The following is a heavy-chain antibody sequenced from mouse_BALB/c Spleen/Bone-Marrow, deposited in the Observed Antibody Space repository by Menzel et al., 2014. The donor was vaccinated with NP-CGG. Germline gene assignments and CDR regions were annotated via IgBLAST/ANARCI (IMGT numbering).Heavy chain of an antibody. V-gene: IGHV1S81*02. J-gene: IGHJ3*01. CDR3: TTSRGYNWFAY. CDR2: INPSNGGA. D-gene: IGHD2-2*01. CDR1: GYTFTSYY. Sequence: QVQLQQPGAELVKPGASVKLSCKASGYTFTSYYMYWVKQRPGQGLEWIGEINPSNGGADFNEKFKIKATLTVDKSSSTAYMRLSSLTSEDSAVYYCTTSRGYNWFAYWGQGTLVTVSA.